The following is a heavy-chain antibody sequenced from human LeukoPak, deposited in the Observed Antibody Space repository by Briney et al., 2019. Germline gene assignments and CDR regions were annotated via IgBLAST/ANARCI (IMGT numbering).Heavy chain of an antibody. D-gene: IGHD1-1*01. CDR2: ISSSSSYI. Sequence: GGSLRLSCAASGFTFSSYSMNWVRQAPGKGLEWVSSISSSSSYIYYADSVKGRFTISRDNAKNSLYLQMNSLRAEDMALYYCAKGGGGTNYYYMDVWGKGTTVTVSS. CDR1: GFTFSSYS. V-gene: IGHV3-21*04. J-gene: IGHJ6*03. CDR3: AKGGGGTNYYYMDV.